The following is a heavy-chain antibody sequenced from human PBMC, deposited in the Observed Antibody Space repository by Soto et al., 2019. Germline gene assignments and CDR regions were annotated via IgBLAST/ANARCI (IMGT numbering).Heavy chain of an antibody. CDR3: VRGLRDYNTGGGGYYYYGLDV. CDR1: GYSFTMYW. CDR2: IYPGDSGP. D-gene: IGHD4-4*01. Sequence: EVQLVQSGPEVKKPGESLDISCKGSGYSFTMYWIGWVRQMPGKGLEWVGVIYPGDSGPRYSPSFQGQVTISADRSINTAYLQWSSLKASDSAIYFCVRGLRDYNTGGGGYYYYGLDVWGQGTTVIVSS. J-gene: IGHJ6*02. V-gene: IGHV5-51*01.